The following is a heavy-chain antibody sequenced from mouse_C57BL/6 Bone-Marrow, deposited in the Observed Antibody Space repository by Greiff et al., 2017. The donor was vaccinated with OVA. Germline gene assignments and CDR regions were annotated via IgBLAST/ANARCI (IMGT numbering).Heavy chain of an antibody. D-gene: IGHD2-1*01. CDR1: GYTFTSYT. Sequence: VQLQQSGAELARPGASVKMSCKASGYTFTSYTMHWVKQRPGQGLEWIGYINPSSCYTKYNQKFKDKATLTADKSSSTAYMQLSSLTSDDSAVYYCAREDGNWFADWGQGTLVTVSA. CDR3: AREDGNWFAD. CDR2: INPSSCYT. V-gene: IGHV1-4*01. J-gene: IGHJ3*01.